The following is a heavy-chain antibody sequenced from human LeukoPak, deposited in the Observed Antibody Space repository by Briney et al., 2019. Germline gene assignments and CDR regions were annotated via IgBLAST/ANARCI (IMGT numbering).Heavy chain of an antibody. Sequence: SETLSLTCTVSGGSISSYYWSWIRQPPGKGLEWIGYIHYSGSTNYNPSLKSRVTISVDTSKNQFSLKLNSVTAADTAVYYCARGYYDSSGYYQSPIFDYWGQGTLVTVSS. CDR3: ARGYYDSSGYYQSPIFDY. D-gene: IGHD3-22*01. CDR1: GGSISSYY. CDR2: IHYSGST. V-gene: IGHV4-59*12. J-gene: IGHJ4*02.